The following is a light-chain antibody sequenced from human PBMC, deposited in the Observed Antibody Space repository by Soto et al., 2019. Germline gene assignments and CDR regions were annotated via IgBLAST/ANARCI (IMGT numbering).Light chain of an antibody. CDR2: DAS. Sequence: DIQLTQSPSTLSASVGDRVTITCRASQTISNWLAWYQQRPGKAPQLLISDASRLESGVPSRFSGSGSGTDFTLTISSLHPEDFATYYCQQDYNYPWTFGQGTKVDNK. CDR3: QQDYNYPWT. V-gene: IGKV1-5*01. CDR1: QTISNW. J-gene: IGKJ1*01.